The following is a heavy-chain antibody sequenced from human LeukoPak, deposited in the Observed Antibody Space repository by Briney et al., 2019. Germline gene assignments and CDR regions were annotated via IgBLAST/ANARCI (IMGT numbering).Heavy chain of an antibody. D-gene: IGHD1-1*01. CDR3: ARGTTDAY. Sequence: GASVKVSCKASGYTFTSYYIDWVRQAPGQGLEWMGVINPGGGSTRYAQKFQGRVTMTGDPSTRTVYMELSSLTSDDTAVYYCARGTTDAYWGQGTPVTVSS. CDR2: INPGGGST. V-gene: IGHV1-46*01. CDR1: GYTFTSYY. J-gene: IGHJ4*02.